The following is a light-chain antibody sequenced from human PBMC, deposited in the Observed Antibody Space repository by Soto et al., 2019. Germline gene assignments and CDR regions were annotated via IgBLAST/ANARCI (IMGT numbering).Light chain of an antibody. CDR1: QNIMSR. CDR3: QQYHSYSWT. V-gene: IGKV1-5*01. Sequence: DFQMTQSPSTLSASVGDIVTITCRASQNIMSRLAWFQQKPGKAPKLLIYDASSLESGVPQRFSGSGSGTEFTLTISSLQTDDFSTYYCQQYHSYSWTFGQGTKVDIK. J-gene: IGKJ1*01. CDR2: DAS.